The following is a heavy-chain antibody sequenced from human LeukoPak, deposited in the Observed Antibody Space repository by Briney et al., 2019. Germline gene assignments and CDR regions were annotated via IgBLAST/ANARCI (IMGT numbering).Heavy chain of an antibody. CDR3: ARNKGRYGSGRVHFDP. V-gene: IGHV4-59*08. CDR1: GGSISSYY. J-gene: IGHJ5*02. D-gene: IGHD3-10*01. Sequence: PSETLSLTCTVSGGSISSYYWSWIRQSPGKGLEWIGYIYYRGTTNYNPSLKSRVTMSVDTSKNQLSLKLSSVTAADTAVYYCARNKGRYGSGRVHFDPWGQGTLVTVSS. CDR2: IYYRGTT.